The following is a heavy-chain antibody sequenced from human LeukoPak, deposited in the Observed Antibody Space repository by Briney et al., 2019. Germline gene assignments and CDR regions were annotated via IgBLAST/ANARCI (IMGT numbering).Heavy chain of an antibody. CDR3: AREYYYDEDAGNY. CDR1: GFRFSRSS. D-gene: IGHD3-22*01. V-gene: IGHV3-21*01. J-gene: IGHJ4*02. Sequence: GGSLRLSCAASGFRFSRSSMGWVRQAPGKGLEWVSSITASSTYIYYADSVKGRFTISRDNVEKSVSLQMNSLRAEDTAVYYCAREYYYDEDAGNYWGQGTLVTVSS. CDR2: ITASSTYI.